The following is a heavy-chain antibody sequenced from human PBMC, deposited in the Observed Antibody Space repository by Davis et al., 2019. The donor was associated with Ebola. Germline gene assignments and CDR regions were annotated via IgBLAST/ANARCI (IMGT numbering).Heavy chain of an antibody. V-gene: IGHV4-34*01. J-gene: IGHJ6*03. Sequence: SETLSLTCTVSGGSISSYYWSWIRQPPGKGLEWIGEINHSGSTNYNPSLKSRVTISVDTSKNQFSLKLSSVTAADTAVYYCARERGYCSGGSSSCFYYYYYMDVWGKGTTVTVSS. CDR2: INHSGST. D-gene: IGHD2-15*01. CDR1: GGSISSYY. CDR3: ARERGYCSGGSSSCFYYYYYMDV.